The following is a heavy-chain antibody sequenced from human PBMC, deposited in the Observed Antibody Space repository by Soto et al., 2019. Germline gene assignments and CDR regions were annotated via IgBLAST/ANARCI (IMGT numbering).Heavy chain of an antibody. CDR3: ARRLNIAEPQSGPGGGQYYYYMDV. V-gene: IGHV1-18*01. D-gene: IGHD1-26*01. CDR2: ISAYNGNT. CDR1: GYTFTSFG. Sequence: QVQLVQSGAEVKKPGASVKVSCKASGYTFTSFGISWVRQAPGQGLEWMGWISAYNGNTNYAQKLQGRVTMTTDTSTSTAYMELRSLRSDDTAVYYCARRLNIAEPQSGPGGGQYYYYMDVWGKGTTVTVSS. J-gene: IGHJ6*03.